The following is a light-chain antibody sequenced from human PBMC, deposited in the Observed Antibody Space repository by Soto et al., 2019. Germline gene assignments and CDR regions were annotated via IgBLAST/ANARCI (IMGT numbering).Light chain of an antibody. CDR1: SSDVGAYNY. V-gene: IGLV2-14*01. CDR3: SSYTSSSTWV. J-gene: IGLJ3*02. Sequence: QSDLTQPASVSGSPGQSITISCTGTSSDVGAYNYVSWYQQHPGKAPKHMIYEVSNRPSGVSDRFSGSRSGNTASLTISGLQAEDESDYYCSSYTSSSTWVFCGGTKLTVL. CDR2: EVS.